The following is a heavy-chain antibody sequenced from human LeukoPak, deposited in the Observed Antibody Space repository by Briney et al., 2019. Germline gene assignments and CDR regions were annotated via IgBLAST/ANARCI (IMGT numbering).Heavy chain of an antibody. CDR1: GYTFTGFY. V-gene: IGHV1-2*02. CDR3: ARVAYYGSGSYFSF. J-gene: IGHJ4*02. D-gene: IGHD3-10*01. CDR2: INPNSGGT. Sequence: ASVKVSCKASGYTFTGFYIHWVRRAPGQGLEWMGWINPNSGGTNYAQKFQGRVTMTRDTSISTAYMELSRLRSDDTAVYYCARVAYYGSGSYFSFWGQGTLVTVSS.